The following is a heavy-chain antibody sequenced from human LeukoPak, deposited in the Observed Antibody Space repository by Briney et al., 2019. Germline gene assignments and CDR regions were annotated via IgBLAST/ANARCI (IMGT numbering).Heavy chain of an antibody. D-gene: IGHD6-19*01. V-gene: IGHV4-34*01. Sequence: TSETLSLTCAVYGGSFSGYYWSWVRQPPGKGLEWIGDINHSGSTNYNPSLKSRVTISVDTSKNQFSLKLSSVTAADTAVYYCARGPGSGWYGVYFFWGQGTLVTVSS. CDR1: GGSFSGYY. CDR2: INHSGST. CDR3: ARGPGSGWYGVYFF. J-gene: IGHJ4*02.